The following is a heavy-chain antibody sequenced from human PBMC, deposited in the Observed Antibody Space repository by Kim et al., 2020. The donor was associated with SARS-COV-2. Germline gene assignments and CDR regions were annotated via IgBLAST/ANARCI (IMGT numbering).Heavy chain of an antibody. V-gene: IGHV3-53*01. D-gene: IGHD4-17*01. J-gene: IGHJ4*02. CDR3: ARSDYGGNWCLGY. Sequence: YADSVKGRFTISRDNSKNTLYLQMNSLRAEDTAVYYWARSDYGGNWCLGYWGQGTLVTVSS.